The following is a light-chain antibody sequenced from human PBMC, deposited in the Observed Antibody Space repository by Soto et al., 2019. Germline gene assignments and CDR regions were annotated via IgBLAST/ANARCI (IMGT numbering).Light chain of an antibody. V-gene: IGKV3-15*01. CDR1: QSVSSN. J-gene: IGKJ1*01. Sequence: EIVMTQSPATLSVSPGERATLSCRASQSVSSNLAWYQQKPGQAPRLLIYGASTRATGIPARFSGSGSGTEFTLTISSLKSEDFAVYYCQHSRTFGQGTKVEIK. CDR3: QHSRT. CDR2: GAS.